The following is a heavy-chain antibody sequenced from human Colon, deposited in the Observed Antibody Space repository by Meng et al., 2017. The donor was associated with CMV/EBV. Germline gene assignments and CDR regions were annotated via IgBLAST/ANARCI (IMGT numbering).Heavy chain of an antibody. J-gene: IGHJ4*02. CDR3: ARDEGGYAGGGDY. Sequence: QVQVVQSGDEVKKPGASVKVSCKSSGYRFSSYGFSWVRQAPGQGLEWSGWIGAKTGKTNYAQKFQDRVTMTTDMATSTGYMELRSLRSDETAVYYCARDEGGYAGGGDYWGQGTLVTVSS. CDR1: GYRFSSYG. V-gene: IGHV1-18*01. CDR2: IGAKTGKT. D-gene: IGHD5-12*01.